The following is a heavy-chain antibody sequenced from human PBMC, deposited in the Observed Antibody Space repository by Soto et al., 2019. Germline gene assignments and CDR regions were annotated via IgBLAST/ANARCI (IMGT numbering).Heavy chain of an antibody. V-gene: IGHV1-46*03. CDR3: ARVPPEKWLVKFDY. D-gene: IGHD6-19*01. CDR1: GYTFTSYY. CDR2: INPSGGST. Sequence: GASVKVSCKASGYTFTSYYIQWVRQAPGQGLERMGIINPSGGSTSYAQKFQGRVTMTRDTSTSTVYMDLSSLRSEFTAVYYCARVPPEKWLVKFDYWGQGTLVTVSS. J-gene: IGHJ4*02.